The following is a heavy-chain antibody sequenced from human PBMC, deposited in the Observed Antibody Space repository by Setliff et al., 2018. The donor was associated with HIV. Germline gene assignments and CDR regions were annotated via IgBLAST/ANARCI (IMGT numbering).Heavy chain of an antibody. V-gene: IGHV1-46*01. D-gene: IGHD2-21*02. CDR3: ARSDADAFDI. J-gene: IGHJ3*02. CDR2: INPSGGST. Sequence: SVKVSCKASGYTFTSYYMHWVRQAPGQGLEWTGIINPSGGSTSYAQKFQGRVTMTRDTSTSTVDMELSSLRSEDTAVYYCARSDADAFDIWGQGTMVTVSS. CDR1: GYTFTSYY.